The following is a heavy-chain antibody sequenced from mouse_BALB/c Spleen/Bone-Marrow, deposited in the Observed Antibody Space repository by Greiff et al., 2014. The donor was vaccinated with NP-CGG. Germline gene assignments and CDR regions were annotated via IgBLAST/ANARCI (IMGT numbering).Heavy chain of an antibody. CDR3: AREKGWGFDF. J-gene: IGHJ2*01. CDR2: IYPGSDST. CDR1: GYTFTSYW. Sequence: QVQLQQSGAELVKPGTSVKMSCKASGYTFTSYWMHWVKQRPGQGLEWIGDIYPGSDSTNYNEKYKSKATLTVDTSSSTAYMQLSRLTTEGSAGYYRAREKGWGFDFWGQGTTLTVSS. D-gene: IGHD3-3*01. V-gene: IGHV1-55*01.